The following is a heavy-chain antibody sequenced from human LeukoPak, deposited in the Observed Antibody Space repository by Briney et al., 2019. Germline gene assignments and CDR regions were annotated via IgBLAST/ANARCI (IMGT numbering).Heavy chain of an antibody. CDR2: ISWNSGSI. J-gene: IGHJ6*02. CDR1: GFTFDDFA. D-gene: IGHD2-8*01. Sequence: GRSLRLSCAASGFTFDDFAMHWVRRAPGKGLEWVSGISWNSGSIGYADSVKGRFTISRDNAKNSLYLQMNSLRAEDTALYYCAKDGVRRDYYYGMDVWGQGTTVTVSS. CDR3: AKDGVRRDYYYGMDV. V-gene: IGHV3-9*01.